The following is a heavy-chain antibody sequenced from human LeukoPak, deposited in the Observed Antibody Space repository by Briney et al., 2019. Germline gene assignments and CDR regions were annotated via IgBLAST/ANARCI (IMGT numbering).Heavy chain of an antibody. J-gene: IGHJ6*03. CDR3: ARCSRERHYFYYYYHMDV. CDR1: GFTVRSNY. D-gene: IGHD1-26*01. Sequence: GSLRLSCAASGFTVRSNYMSWVRQPPGKGLEWIGEINHSGSTNYNPSLKSRVTISVDTSKNQFSLKLTSVTAADTAVYYCARCSRERHYFYYYYHMDVWGTGTTVTVSS. V-gene: IGHV4-34*08. CDR2: INHSGST.